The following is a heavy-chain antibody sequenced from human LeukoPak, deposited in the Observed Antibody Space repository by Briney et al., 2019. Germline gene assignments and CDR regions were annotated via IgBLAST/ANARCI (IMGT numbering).Heavy chain of an antibody. CDR2: ISGSGGSI. D-gene: IGHD3-10*01. CDR3: AKDSGGVLWFGDFDPGY. Sequence: GGSLRLSCAASGFTFSSYAMSWVRQAPGKGLEWVSAISGSGGSIYYADSVRGRFTISRDNSKNTLYLQMNSLRAEDTAVYYCAKDSGGVLWFGDFDPGYWGQGTLVTVSS. V-gene: IGHV3-23*01. CDR1: GFTFSSYA. J-gene: IGHJ4*02.